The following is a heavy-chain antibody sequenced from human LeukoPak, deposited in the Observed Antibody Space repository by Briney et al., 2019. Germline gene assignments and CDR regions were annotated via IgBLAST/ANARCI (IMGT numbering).Heavy chain of an antibody. CDR2: IYSGGST. V-gene: IGHV3-53*01. D-gene: IGHD3-22*01. J-gene: IGHJ3*02. CDR1: GFTFSDYY. CDR3: ASLDSSGYIAGAFDI. Sequence: GGSLRLSCAASGFTFSDYYMSWIRQALGKGLEWVSVIYSGGSTYYADSVKGRFTISRDNSKNTLYLQMNSLRAEDTAVYYCASLDSSGYIAGAFDIWGQGTMVTVSS.